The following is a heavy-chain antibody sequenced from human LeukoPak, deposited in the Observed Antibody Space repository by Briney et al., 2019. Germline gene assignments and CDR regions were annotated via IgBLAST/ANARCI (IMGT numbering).Heavy chain of an antibody. V-gene: IGHV4-59*08. CDR3: AGRGYDSSGYDY. CDR2: IYYSGST. CDR1: GGSISSYY. D-gene: IGHD3-22*01. Sequence: PSETLSLTCTVSGGSISSYYWSWIRQPPGKGLEWIGYIYYSGSTNYNPSLKSRVTISVDTSKNQFSLKLSSVTAADTAVYYCAGRGYDSSGYDYWGQGTLVTVSS. J-gene: IGHJ4*02.